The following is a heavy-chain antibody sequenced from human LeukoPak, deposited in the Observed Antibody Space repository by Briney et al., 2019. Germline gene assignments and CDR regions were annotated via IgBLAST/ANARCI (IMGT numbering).Heavy chain of an antibody. CDR2: YNHGGST. V-gene: IGHV4-34*01. CDR1: DGFFSGYY. D-gene: IGHD3-10*01. CDR3: GRGRRMVRGVLYPYMDV. Sequence: SEPLSLTCGVYDGFFSGYYWRGLRQPRGGVEEWMVEYNHGGSTKYSPSLKSRVTISVDTSKSHFSLQLSSVTAADTAVYYCGRGRRMVRGVLYPYMDVWLKGTTVAVPS. J-gene: IGHJ6*03.